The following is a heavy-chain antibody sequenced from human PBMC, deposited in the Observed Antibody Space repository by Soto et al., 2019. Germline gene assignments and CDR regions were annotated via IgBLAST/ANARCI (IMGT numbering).Heavy chain of an antibody. CDR2: IFPSDSDT. D-gene: IGHD3-22*01. Sequence: GESLKISCRTSGYRFTSYRIAWVRQMPGKGLERMGIIFPSDSDTRYSPSFQGQVTISADRSTSTVFLQWASLKASDTAVYFCARKDKSGYFNWFDPWGQGTLVTVSS. CDR3: ARKDKSGYFNWFDP. CDR1: GYRFTSYR. J-gene: IGHJ5*02. V-gene: IGHV5-51*01.